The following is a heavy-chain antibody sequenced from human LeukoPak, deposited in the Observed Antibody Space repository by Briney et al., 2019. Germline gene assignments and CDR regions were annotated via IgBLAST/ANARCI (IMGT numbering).Heavy chain of an antibody. CDR1: GFTFSSYG. Sequence: GGSLRLSCAASGFTFSSYGMHWVRQAPGKGLEWVAFIRYDGSNKYYADSVKGRFTISRDNSKNTLYLQMNSLRAEDTAAYYCAKGHRWFGESGHDYWGQGTLVTVSS. CDR3: AKGHRWFGESGHDY. D-gene: IGHD3-10*01. J-gene: IGHJ4*02. CDR2: IRYDGSNK. V-gene: IGHV3-30*02.